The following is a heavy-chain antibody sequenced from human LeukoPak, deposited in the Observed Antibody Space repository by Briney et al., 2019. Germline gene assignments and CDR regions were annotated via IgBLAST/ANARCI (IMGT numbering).Heavy chain of an antibody. Sequence: GGSLRLSCAASGLTFSSYAMSWVRQAPGKGLEWVSAISGSGGSTYYADSVKGRFTISRDNSKNTLYLQMNSLRAEDTAVYYCAKDQYCSSTSCYGTDAFDIWGQGTMVTVSS. V-gene: IGHV3-23*01. CDR2: ISGSGGST. CDR1: GLTFSSYA. CDR3: AKDQYCSSTSCYGTDAFDI. D-gene: IGHD2-2*01. J-gene: IGHJ3*02.